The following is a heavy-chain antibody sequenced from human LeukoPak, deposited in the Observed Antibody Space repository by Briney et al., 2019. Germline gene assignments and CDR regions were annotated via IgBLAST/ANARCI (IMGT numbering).Heavy chain of an antibody. CDR2: IWFDGSNK. D-gene: IGHD6-13*01. V-gene: IGHV3-33*01. CDR1: GFTFSSYG. Sequence: PGGSLRLSCEASGFTFSSYGMHWVRQAPGKGLEWVAVIWFDGSNKYYGDSVKGRFTISRDNSKNTLYLQMNSLRAEDTAVYYCATEYSSSWYYYGMDVWGQGTTVTVSS. CDR3: ATEYSSSWYYYGMDV. J-gene: IGHJ6*02.